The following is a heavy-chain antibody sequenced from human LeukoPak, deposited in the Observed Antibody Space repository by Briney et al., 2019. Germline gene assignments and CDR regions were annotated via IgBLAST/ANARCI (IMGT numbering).Heavy chain of an antibody. Sequence: GGSLRLSCAASGSTFSNYAMNWVRQAPGKGLEWVSLISGSTGSTYYADSVKGRFSISRDNSKNTIYLQMNSLRAEDTAVYYCARRYSSSWVYFDYWGQGTLVTVSS. CDR2: ISGSTGST. CDR3: ARRYSSSWVYFDY. CDR1: GSTFSNYA. J-gene: IGHJ4*02. D-gene: IGHD6-13*01. V-gene: IGHV3-23*01.